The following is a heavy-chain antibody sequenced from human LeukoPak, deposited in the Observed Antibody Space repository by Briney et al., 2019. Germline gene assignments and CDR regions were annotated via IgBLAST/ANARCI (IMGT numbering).Heavy chain of an antibody. D-gene: IGHD6-13*01. V-gene: IGHV3-21*01. J-gene: IGHJ4*02. CDR3: ARGRGAAAGTGYCFDY. CDR1: GFTFSSYT. CDR2: IRSSSSYI. Sequence: GGSLGLSCAASGFTFSSYTMNWVRQAPGKGLEWVSSIRSSSSYIYYADSVKGRFTISRDNANNSLYLQLNSLRAEDTAVYYCARGRGAAAGTGYCFDYWGQGTLVTVSS.